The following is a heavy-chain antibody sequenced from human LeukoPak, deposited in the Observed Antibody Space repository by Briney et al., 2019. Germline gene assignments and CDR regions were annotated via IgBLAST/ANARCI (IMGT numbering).Heavy chain of an antibody. V-gene: IGHV3-11*04. CDR1: GFTFSDYY. Sequence: GGSLRLSCAASGFTFSDYYMSWIRQAPGKGLEWVSYIRSSGSNIYYADSVKGRFTISRDNAKNSLYLQMNSLSAEDTAVHYCVRRTTVGVLNGCYFDYWAQGPLVTVSS. CDR2: IRSSGSNI. CDR3: VRRTTVGVLNGCYFDY. D-gene: IGHD4-11*01. J-gene: IGHJ4*02.